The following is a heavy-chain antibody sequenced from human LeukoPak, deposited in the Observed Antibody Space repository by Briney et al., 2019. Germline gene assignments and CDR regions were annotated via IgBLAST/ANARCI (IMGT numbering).Heavy chain of an antibody. CDR2: IIPIFGTA. CDR1: GGTFSSYA. D-gene: IGHD6-13*01. CDR3: ALTMYSSSWAEFDY. Sequence: SVKVSCKASGGTFSSYAISWVRQAPGQGLEWMGGIIPIFGTANYAQKFQGRVTITADESTSTAYMELSSLRFEDTAVYYCALTMYSSSWAEFDYWGQGTLVTVSS. J-gene: IGHJ4*02. V-gene: IGHV1-69*13.